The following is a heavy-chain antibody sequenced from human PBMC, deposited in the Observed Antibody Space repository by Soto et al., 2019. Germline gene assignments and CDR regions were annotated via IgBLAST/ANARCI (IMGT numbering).Heavy chain of an antibody. V-gene: IGHV3-48*01. D-gene: IGHD4-4*01. Sequence: SGFTFSSDSMNWVRQAPGKGLEWVSYISSSSSTIYYADSVKGRFTISRDNAKNSLYLQMNSLRAEDTAVYYCARDYHDYNYGNWFDPWGQGTLVTVSS. CDR1: GFTFSSDS. J-gene: IGHJ5*02. CDR3: ARDYHDYNYGNWFDP. CDR2: ISSSSSTI.